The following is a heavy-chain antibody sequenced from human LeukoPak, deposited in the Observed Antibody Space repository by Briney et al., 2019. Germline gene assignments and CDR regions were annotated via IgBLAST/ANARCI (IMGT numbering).Heavy chain of an antibody. CDR2: IKQDGSEK. J-gene: IGHJ6*03. Sequence: GGSLRLSCAASGFTFSSYGMHWVRQAPGKGLEWVANIKQDGSEKYYVDSVKGRFTISRDNAKNSLYLQMNSLRAEDTAVYYCARERGEWFGELLYRLNYYYYYMDVWGKGTTVTVSS. CDR3: ARERGEWFGELLYRLNYYYYYMDV. V-gene: IGHV3-7*01. D-gene: IGHD3-10*01. CDR1: GFTFSSYG.